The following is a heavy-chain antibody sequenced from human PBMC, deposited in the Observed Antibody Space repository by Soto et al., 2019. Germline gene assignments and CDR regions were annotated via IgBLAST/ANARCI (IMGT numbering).Heavy chain of an antibody. CDR3: AENLVDTPMYAN. V-gene: IGHV3-23*01. CDR2: ITGSGGGT. D-gene: IGHD5-18*01. Sequence: GGSLRLTCAASGFTFRSYPLSCVRQAPGKGLEWVSAITGSGGGTFYADSVKGRFTISRDNSKNTLYLQMNSLRAEDTAVYYCAENLVDTPMYANWGQGTLVTVSS. CDR1: GFTFRSYP. J-gene: IGHJ4*02.